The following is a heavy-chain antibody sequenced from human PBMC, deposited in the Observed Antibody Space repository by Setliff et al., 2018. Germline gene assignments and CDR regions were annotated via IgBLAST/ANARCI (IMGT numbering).Heavy chain of an antibody. J-gene: IGHJ4*02. D-gene: IGHD4-17*01. Sequence: SETLSLTCSVSGDSIFDNYWSWIRQSPGRGLEWIAYISYTGSTNYNPSLKSRVTISLDTSKNHFSLNLRSVTAADTAVYYCARTIYGDCPVDWGQGTLVTVSS. CDR3: ARTIYGDCPVD. CDR1: GDSIFDNY. V-gene: IGHV4-59*08. CDR2: ISYTGST.